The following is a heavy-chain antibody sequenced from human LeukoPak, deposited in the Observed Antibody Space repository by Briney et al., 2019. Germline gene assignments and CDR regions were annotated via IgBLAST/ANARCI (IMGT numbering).Heavy chain of an antibody. V-gene: IGHV3-7*01. Sequence: GGSLRLSYAASGFTFSAYWMSWVRQAPGKGLEWLANIKQDGSDKQYVDSVKGRFAISRDNAKTSVYLQMNSLRAEDTAVYYCVSTTRSSPFDNWGQGTLVTVSS. CDR1: GFTFSAYW. J-gene: IGHJ4*02. D-gene: IGHD1-1*01. CDR2: IKQDGSDK. CDR3: VSTTRSSPFDN.